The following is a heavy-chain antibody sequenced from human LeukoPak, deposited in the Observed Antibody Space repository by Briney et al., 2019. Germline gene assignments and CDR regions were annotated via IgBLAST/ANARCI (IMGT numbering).Heavy chain of an antibody. CDR2: IYYSGST. CDR3: ARYTGYSYGYYYYYYMDV. D-gene: IGHD5-18*01. CDR1: GGSISSYY. V-gene: IGHV4-59*01. J-gene: IGHJ6*03. Sequence: SETLSLTCTVSGGSISSYYWSWIRQPPGKGLEWIGYIYYSGSTNYNPSLKSRVTISVDTSKNQFSLKLSSVTAADTAVYYCARYTGYSYGYYYYYYMDVWGKGTTVTISS.